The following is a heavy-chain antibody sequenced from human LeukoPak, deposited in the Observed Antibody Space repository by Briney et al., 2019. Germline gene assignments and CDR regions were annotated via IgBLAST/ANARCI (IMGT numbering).Heavy chain of an antibody. J-gene: IGHJ4*02. CDR2: ISWNSGSI. D-gene: IGHD4-17*01. CDR3: ANTFFRTTAFDY. V-gene: IGHV3-9*01. Sequence: PGRSLRLSCAASGFTFDDYAMHWVRQAPGKGLEWVSGISWNSGSIGYADSVKGRFTISRDNAKNSLYLQMNSLRAEDTALYYCANTFFRTTAFDYWGQGTLVTVSS. CDR1: GFTFDDYA.